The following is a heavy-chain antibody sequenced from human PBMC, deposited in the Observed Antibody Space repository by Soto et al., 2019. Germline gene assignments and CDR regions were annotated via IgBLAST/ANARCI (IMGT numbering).Heavy chain of an antibody. Sequence: PSETLSLTCTVSGGSISSGDYYWSWIRQPPGKGLEWIGYIYYSGSTYYNPSLKGRVTISVDTSKNQFSLKLSSVTAADTAVYYGARDFDSSGYYRWGEAFDIWAKGQWSPSPQ. CDR3: ARDFDSSGYYRWGEAFDI. V-gene: IGHV4-30-4*01. CDR2: IYYSGST. D-gene: IGHD3-22*01. J-gene: IGHJ3*02. CDR1: GGSISSGDYY.